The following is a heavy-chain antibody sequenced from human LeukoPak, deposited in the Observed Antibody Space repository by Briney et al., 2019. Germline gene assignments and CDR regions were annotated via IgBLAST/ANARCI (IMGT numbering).Heavy chain of an antibody. J-gene: IGHJ4*02. V-gene: IGHV3-53*04. Sequence: GGSLGLSCAVSGFTVSNNYMSWVRQAPGKGLEWVSVIHSGGGTDYADSVKGRFTISRHNSKNTLYLQMNSLRSEDTAVYYCASREWLAYCGGDCYTIDYWGQGTLVTVPP. CDR3: ASREWLAYCGGDCYTIDY. D-gene: IGHD2-21*02. CDR1: GFTVSNNY. CDR2: IHSGGGT.